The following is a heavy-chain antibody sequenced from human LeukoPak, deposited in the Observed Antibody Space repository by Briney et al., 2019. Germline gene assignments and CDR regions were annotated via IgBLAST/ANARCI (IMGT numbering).Heavy chain of an antibody. J-gene: IGHJ4*02. CDR2: IIPIFGTA. Sequence: SVKVSCKASGGTFSSYAISWVRQAPGQGLEWMGGIIPIFGTANYAQKFQGRVTITADESTSTAYMELSSLRSEDTAVYYCARYSGGGYSYGYSFDYWGQGTLVTVSS. D-gene: IGHD5-18*01. V-gene: IGHV1-69*13. CDR1: GGTFSSYA. CDR3: ARYSGGGYSYGYSFDY.